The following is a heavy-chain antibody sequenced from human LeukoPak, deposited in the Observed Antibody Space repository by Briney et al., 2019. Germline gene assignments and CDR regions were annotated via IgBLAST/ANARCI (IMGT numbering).Heavy chain of an antibody. CDR2: ISGSGSSA. Sequence: GGSLRLSCIASGFTFSSHAMSWVRQAPGKGLEWVSAISGSGSSAYYPDSVKGRFTISRDNSRNTLSLQMNSLRVEDTALYYCARDRQASAPNVRFDPWGQGTLVTVSS. CDR3: ARDRQASAPNVRFDP. D-gene: IGHD6-13*01. J-gene: IGHJ5*02. CDR1: GFTFSSHA. V-gene: IGHV3-23*01.